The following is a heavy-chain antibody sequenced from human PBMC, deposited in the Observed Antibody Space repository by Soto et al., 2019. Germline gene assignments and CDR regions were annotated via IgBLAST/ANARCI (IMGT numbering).Heavy chain of an antibody. V-gene: IGHV3-23*01. CDR3: AKGTGDYVRPGTAETDY. CDR2: ISGSGGST. CDR1: GFTFSSYA. Sequence: EVQLLESGGGLVQPGGSLRLSCAASGFTFSSYAMSWVRQAPGKGLEWVSAISGSGGSTYYADSVKGRFTISRDNSKNPLYLQMNSLRAEDTAVYYCAKGTGDYVRPGTAETDYWGQGTLVTVSS. J-gene: IGHJ4*02. D-gene: IGHD4-17*01.